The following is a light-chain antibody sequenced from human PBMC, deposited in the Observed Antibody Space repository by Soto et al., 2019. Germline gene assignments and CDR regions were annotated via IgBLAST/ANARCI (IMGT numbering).Light chain of an antibody. CDR3: QRANSFQLT. V-gene: IGKV1-12*01. Sequence: DIQMTQSPSSVSATIGDRVTISCRASQDVNRWLAWYQQKPGKAPELLIYGASTLQSGVPSRFSGSGSGTDFTLTISSLQPEDFATYYCQRANSFQLTFGGGTKVEIK. CDR1: QDVNRW. CDR2: GAS. J-gene: IGKJ4*01.